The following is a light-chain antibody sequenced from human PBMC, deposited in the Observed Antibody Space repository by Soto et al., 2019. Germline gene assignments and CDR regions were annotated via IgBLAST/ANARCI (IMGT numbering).Light chain of an antibody. CDR1: QNISRW. J-gene: IGKJ4*01. CDR3: QQYNNWPLT. CDR2: DAS. V-gene: IGKV1-5*01. Sequence: DIQMTQSHSTLPASVVYIFTITCLASQNISRWLAWYQQKPGKAPKFLIYDASSLERGVPSRFSGSGSGTGFTLTISSLQSEDFAVYYCQQYNNWPLTCGAGNTGDIK.